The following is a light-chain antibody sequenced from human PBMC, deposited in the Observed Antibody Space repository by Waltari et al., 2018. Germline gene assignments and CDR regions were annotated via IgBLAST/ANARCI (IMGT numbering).Light chain of an antibody. J-gene: IGLJ3*02. CDR3: SSYTTHTPVV. CDR1: SNDVGLYNL. CDR2: EVN. V-gene: IGLV2-23*02. Sequence: QSALTQPASVSGSPGQSITISCTGTSNDVGLYNLVSWYQHHPGKVPTLIIYEVNRRPSGVSNRFSGPKSGNTASLTVSGLLAEDEADYFCSSYTTHTPVVFGGGTKLTVL.